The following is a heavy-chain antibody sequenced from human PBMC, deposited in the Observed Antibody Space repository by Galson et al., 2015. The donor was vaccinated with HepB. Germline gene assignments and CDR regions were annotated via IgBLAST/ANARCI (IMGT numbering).Heavy chain of an antibody. CDR3: ARLPSWAPEYYMDV. J-gene: IGHJ6*03. Sequence: SLRLSCAASGFTFSDYYMSWIRQAPGKGLEWVSYISSSGSTIYYADSVKGRFTISRDNAKNSLYLQMNSLRAEDTAVYYCARLPSWAPEYYMDVWGKGTTVTVSS. CDR1: GFTFSDYY. V-gene: IGHV3-11*01. D-gene: IGHD1-26*01. CDR2: ISSSGSTI.